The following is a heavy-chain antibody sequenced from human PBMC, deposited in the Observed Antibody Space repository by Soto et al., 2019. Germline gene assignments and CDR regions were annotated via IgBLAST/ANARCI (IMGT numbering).Heavy chain of an antibody. CDR3: VHSRGSPQYYYYYSLDV. CDR2: IYWDGDK. Sequence: SGPTLVNPTHTLTLTCSFSGFSLSTSAVGVGWIRQPPGKALEWLALIYWDGDKRYSPSLKSRLTITKDTSKNQVVLTMTNMDPVDTATSFCVHSRGSPQYYYYYSLDVWGKGTTVTVSS. D-gene: IGHD1-26*01. CDR1: GFSLSTSAVG. J-gene: IGHJ6*04. V-gene: IGHV2-5*02.